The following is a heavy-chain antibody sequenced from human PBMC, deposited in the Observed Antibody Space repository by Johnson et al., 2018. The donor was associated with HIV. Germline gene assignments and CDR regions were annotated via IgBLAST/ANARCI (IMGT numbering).Heavy chain of an antibody. D-gene: IGHD2-15*01. Sequence: VQLVESGGGLVQPGGSLRLSCAASGFTFSSYAMSWVRQAPGKGLEWVSAIYSGGSTYYADSVKGRFTISRDNSKNTLYLQMNSLRAEDTAVYYCARGGCSGGSCYSEGATDAFDIWGQGTMVTVSS. CDR3: ARGGCSGGSCYSEGATDAFDI. V-gene: IGHV3-66*02. J-gene: IGHJ3*02. CDR2: IYSGGST. CDR1: GFTFSSYA.